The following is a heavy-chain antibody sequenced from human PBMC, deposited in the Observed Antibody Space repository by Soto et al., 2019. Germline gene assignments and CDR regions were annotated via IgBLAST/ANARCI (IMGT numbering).Heavy chain of an antibody. J-gene: IGHJ4*02. D-gene: IGHD5-12*01. Sequence: SETLSLTCTVSGASISSYYWSWIRQPPGRGLEWIGYISNSGSTNYNPSLKSRVTISVDTSKNQFSLKLSSLTAADTAVYYCARAPYGGYATSFDYWGQGTLVTVSS. CDR1: GASISSYY. CDR3: ARAPYGGYATSFDY. CDR2: ISNSGST. V-gene: IGHV4-59*01.